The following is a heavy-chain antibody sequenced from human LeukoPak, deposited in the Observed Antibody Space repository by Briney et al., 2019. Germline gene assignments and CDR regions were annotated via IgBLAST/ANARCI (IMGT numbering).Heavy chain of an antibody. J-gene: IGHJ5*02. Sequence: PGGSLRLSCAASGFTVSSNYMTWVRQAPGKGLEWVSVIYSGGSTYYADSVKGRFTVSRDNAKNTLYLQMNSLRVEDTAVYYCARDRPHNWFDPWGQGTLVTVSS. D-gene: IGHD6-6*01. CDR3: ARDRPHNWFDP. CDR1: GFTVSSNY. CDR2: IYSGGST. V-gene: IGHV3-53*01.